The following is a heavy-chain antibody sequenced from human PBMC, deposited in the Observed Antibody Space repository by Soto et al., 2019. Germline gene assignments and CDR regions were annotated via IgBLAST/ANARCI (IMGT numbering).Heavy chain of an antibody. Sequence: SVKVSCKASGGTFSSYAISWVRQAPGQGLEWMGGIIPIFGTANYAQKFQGRVTITADESTSTAYMELSSLRSEDTALYYCCMVATVGSFDYCGQGTLVTVSP. CDR2: IIPIFGTA. J-gene: IGHJ4*02. D-gene: IGHD5-12*01. V-gene: IGHV1-69*13. CDR3: CMVATVGSFDY. CDR1: GGTFSSYA.